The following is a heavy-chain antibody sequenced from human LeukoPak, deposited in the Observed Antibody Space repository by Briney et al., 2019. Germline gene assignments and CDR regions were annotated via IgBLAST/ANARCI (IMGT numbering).Heavy chain of an antibody. CDR2: FSSSSNI. V-gene: IGHV3-69-1*01. J-gene: IGHJ6*02. CDR1: EFTLSNYN. CDR3: ARGGGLDV. Sequence: GGSLRLSCAASEFTLSNYNMNWVRQAPGKGLEWVSSFSSSSNIYYADSAKGRFTISRDNAKNSLYLQMSNLRAEDTAVYYCARGGGLDVWGQGATVTVSS.